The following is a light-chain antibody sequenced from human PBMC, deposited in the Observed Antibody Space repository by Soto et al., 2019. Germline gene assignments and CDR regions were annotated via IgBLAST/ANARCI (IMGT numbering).Light chain of an antibody. Sequence: QSALTQPASVSGSPGQSITISCTGSGSDIGGYRFVSWYQQHPGITPTLLIFEVTKRPSGVSDRFSGAKSGKRASLTISGLQAEDEADYYCCSYGARHFPYVFGTGTKLTVL. CDR1: GSDIGGYRF. J-gene: IGLJ1*01. CDR3: CSYGARHFPYV. CDR2: EVT. V-gene: IGLV2-23*02.